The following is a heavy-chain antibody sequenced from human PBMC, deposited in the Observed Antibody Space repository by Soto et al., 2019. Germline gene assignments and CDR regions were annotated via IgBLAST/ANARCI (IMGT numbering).Heavy chain of an antibody. CDR3: AHRSSVAGPYGIDV. D-gene: IGHD6-19*01. CDR2: IYWNDDK. CDR1: GFSLSTNGVG. Sequence: GSGPTLGNPTDPLTLTCTFSGFSLSTNGVGVVWIRQPPGKALEWLALIYWNDDKRYSPSLKSRLTITRDTSKNQVVLTMTNMDPVDTGTYYCAHRSSVAGPYGIDVWGQGTTVTVSS. V-gene: IGHV2-5*01. J-gene: IGHJ6*02.